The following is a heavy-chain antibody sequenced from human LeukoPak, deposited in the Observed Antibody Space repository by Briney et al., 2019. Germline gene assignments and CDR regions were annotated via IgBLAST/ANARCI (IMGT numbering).Heavy chain of an antibody. CDR1: RYSSTRYW. Sequence: GESLKISCKGSRYSSTRYWIGWVRHMPGKGLGWMGIISLVDSDIRYSPSFQGQVTISADKSISTAYLQWSRLKASDTAMYYCARGGDYGDLGYCGQGPVVLVSS. CDR3: ARGGDYGDLGY. CDR2: ISLVDSDI. V-gene: IGHV5-51*01. J-gene: IGHJ4*02. D-gene: IGHD4-17*01.